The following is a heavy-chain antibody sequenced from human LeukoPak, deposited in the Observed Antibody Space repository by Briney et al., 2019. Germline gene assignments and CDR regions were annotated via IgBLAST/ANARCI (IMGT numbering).Heavy chain of an antibody. V-gene: IGHV1-69*02. J-gene: IGHJ6*04. CDR2: IIPILDIA. CDR1: GGTFSSYT. CDR3: ARIQTPRGGMDV. Sequence: SVNVSCKASGGTFSSYTISWLRQAPGQGREWMGRIIPILDIANYAQKFQGRVTITADKSTSTAYMELSSRRSEDTAVYYCARIQTPRGGMDVWGEGTTVTVSS. D-gene: IGHD3-10*01.